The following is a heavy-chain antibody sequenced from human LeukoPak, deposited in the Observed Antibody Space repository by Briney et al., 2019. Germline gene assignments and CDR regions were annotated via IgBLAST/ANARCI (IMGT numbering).Heavy chain of an antibody. D-gene: IGHD3-22*01. CDR2: INHSGST. J-gene: IGHJ3*02. CDR3: ARGPAYYYDSSGYAFDI. Sequence: SETLSLTCTVSGGSISSYYWSWIRQPPGKGLEWIGEINHSGSTNYNPSLKSRVTISVDTSKNQFSLKLSSVTAADTAVYYCARGPAYYYDSSGYAFDIWGQGTMVTVSS. V-gene: IGHV4-34*01. CDR1: GGSISSYY.